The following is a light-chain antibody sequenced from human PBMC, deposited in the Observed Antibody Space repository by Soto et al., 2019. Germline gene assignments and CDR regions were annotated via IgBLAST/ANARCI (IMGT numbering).Light chain of an antibody. J-gene: IGLJ1*01. Sequence: QSVLAQPASVSGSPGQSITISCTGTSSDVGAYNSVSWYQQHPHRAPQVIIYKGTQRPSGVSNRFSGSTSGNAASLTISALQTHDEADYFCCSSAPESTSVCGTWTKLTVL. CDR2: KGT. CDR1: SSDVGAYNS. CDR3: CSSAPESTSV. V-gene: IGLV2-23*01.